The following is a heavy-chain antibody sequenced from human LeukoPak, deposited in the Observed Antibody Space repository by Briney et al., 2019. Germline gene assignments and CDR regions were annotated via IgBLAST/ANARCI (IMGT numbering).Heavy chain of an antibody. D-gene: IGHD5-18*01. J-gene: IGHJ4*02. V-gene: IGHV4-30-4*01. CDR3: ARDLGYSYGIDY. CDR1: GGSISSGDYY. CDR2: IYYSGST. Sequence: SQTLSLTCTVSGGSISSGDYYWSWIRQPPGKGLEWIGYIYYSGSTYYNPSLKSRVTISVDTSKNQFSLKLSSVTAADTAVYYCARDLGYSYGIDYWGQGTLVTVSP.